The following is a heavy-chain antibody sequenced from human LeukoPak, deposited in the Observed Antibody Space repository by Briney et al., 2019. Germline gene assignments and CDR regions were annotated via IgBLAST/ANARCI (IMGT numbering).Heavy chain of an antibody. V-gene: IGHV4-61*05. J-gene: IGHJ4*02. CDR1: GGSISSSSYY. CDR2: IYYSGST. Sequence: ASETLSLTCTVSGGSISSSSYYWGWIRQPPGKGLEWIGYIYYSGSTNYNPSLKSRVTISVDTSKNQFSLKLSSVTAADTAVYYCAGTGIAVAGTGDYWGQGTLVTVSS. D-gene: IGHD6-19*01. CDR3: AGTGIAVAGTGDY.